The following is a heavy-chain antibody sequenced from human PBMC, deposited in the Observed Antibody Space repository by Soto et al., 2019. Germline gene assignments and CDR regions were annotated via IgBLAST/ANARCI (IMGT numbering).Heavy chain of an antibody. CDR2: IYYSGTT. CDR3: AGQTFTIAAASYGRSNWFDP. D-gene: IGHD6-25*01. Sequence: SETLSLTCTVSGGSISNGAYYWSWIRQPPGKGLEWIGYIYYSGTTYYTPSLKSRLTMSIDTSKNEFSLRLNSVTAADPAVYYCAGQTFTIAAASYGRSNWFDPWGPGTLVTVSS. J-gene: IGHJ5*02. V-gene: IGHV4-30-4*01. CDR1: GGSISNGAYY.